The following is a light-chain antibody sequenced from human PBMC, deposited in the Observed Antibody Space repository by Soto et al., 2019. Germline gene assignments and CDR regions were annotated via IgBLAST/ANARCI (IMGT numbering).Light chain of an antibody. J-gene: IGKJ1*01. CDR2: DAS. V-gene: IGKV1-5*01. CDR3: QQYENYWT. CDR1: QPISSS. Sequence: DIQMTQSPPTLSASVGDRVTITCRASQPISSSLAWYHQNPAKAPKLLIYDASNLESGVPSRFSGSGSGTEFTLTISSLQPEAFGIYYCQQYENYWTFGQGTKVDIK.